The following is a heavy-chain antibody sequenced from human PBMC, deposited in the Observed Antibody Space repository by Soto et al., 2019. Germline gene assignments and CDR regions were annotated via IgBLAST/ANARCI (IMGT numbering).Heavy chain of an antibody. CDR2: ISGSGGST. V-gene: IGHV3-23*01. CDR1: GFTFSSYA. D-gene: IGHD3-16*01. Sequence: GGSLRLSCAASGFTFSSYAMSWVRQAPGKGLEWVSAISGSGGSTYYADSVKGRFTISRDNSKNTLYLQMNSLRAEDTAVYYCAAARSGGVAGYYYYYVDVWGKGTTVTVSS. CDR3: AAARSGGVAGYYYYYVDV. J-gene: IGHJ6*03.